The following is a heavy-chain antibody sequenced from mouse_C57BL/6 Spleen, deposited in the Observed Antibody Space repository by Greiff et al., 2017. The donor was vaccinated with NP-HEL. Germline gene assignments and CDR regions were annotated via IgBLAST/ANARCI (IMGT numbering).Heavy chain of an antibody. J-gene: IGHJ2*01. D-gene: IGHD2-5*01. CDR2: INPSTGGT. CDR3: ARDPSDSTYYFDY. CDR1: GYSFTGYY. Sequence: EVQLQQSGPELVKPGASVKISCKASGYSFTGYYMNWVKQSPEKSLEWIGEINPSTGGTTYNQKFKAKATLTVDKSSSTAYMQLKSLTSEDSAVYYCARDPSDSTYYFDYWGQGTTLTVSS. V-gene: IGHV1-42*01.